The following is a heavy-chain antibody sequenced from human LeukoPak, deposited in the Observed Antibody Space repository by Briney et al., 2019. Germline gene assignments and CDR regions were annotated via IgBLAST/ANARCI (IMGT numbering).Heavy chain of an antibody. D-gene: IGHD2/OR15-2a*01. J-gene: IGHJ6*02. V-gene: IGHV1-18*01. CDR2: ISAYNGDT. Sequence: ASVKVSCKASGYTFGTYGVSWVRQAPGQGLEWMGWISAYNGDTYYAPKFQGRVTLTTDTPTSTAYMEMRSLRSDDTAVYYCARFHADYFYTYGMDVWGQGTLVTVSS. CDR1: GYTFGTYG. CDR3: ARFHADYFYTYGMDV.